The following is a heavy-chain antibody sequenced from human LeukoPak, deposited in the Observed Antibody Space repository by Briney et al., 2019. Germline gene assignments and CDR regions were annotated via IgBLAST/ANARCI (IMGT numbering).Heavy chain of an antibody. CDR3: AKEGYSSWYFTRDYYYYYYMDV. V-gene: IGHV3-30*02. Sequence: GGSLRLSCAASGFTFSSYGMHWVRQAPGKGLEWVAFIRYDGSNKYYADSVKGRFTISRDNSKNTLYLQMNSLRAEDTAVYYCAKEGYSSWYFTRDYYYYYYMDVWGKGTTVTISS. D-gene: IGHD6-13*01. CDR1: GFTFSSYG. CDR2: IRYDGSNK. J-gene: IGHJ6*03.